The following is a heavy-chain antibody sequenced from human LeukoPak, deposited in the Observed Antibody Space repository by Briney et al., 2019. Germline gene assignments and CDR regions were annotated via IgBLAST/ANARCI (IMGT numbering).Heavy chain of an antibody. CDR1: GFTFSSYA. D-gene: IGHD3-10*01. Sequence: GGSLRLSCAASGFTFSSYAMSWVRQAPGKGLEWVSAISGSGGSTYYADSVKGRFTISRDNSKNTLYLQMNSVRAEDTAVYFCARGGVDHYGSGTYYLMYYFDHWGQGALVTVSS. CDR2: ISGSGGST. CDR3: ARGGVDHYGSGTYYLMYYFDH. J-gene: IGHJ4*02. V-gene: IGHV3-23*01.